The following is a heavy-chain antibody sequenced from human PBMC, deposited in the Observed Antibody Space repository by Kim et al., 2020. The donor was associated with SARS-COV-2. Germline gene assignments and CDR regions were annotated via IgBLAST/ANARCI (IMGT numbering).Heavy chain of an antibody. CDR3: ARGCHSGYPNNWFDP. CDR2: IYYSGNT. Sequence: SETLSLTRTVSGGSISSGGHYWSWIRQHPGKGLEWIGYIYYSGNTYYNPSLKSRVTISVDTSKNQFSLKLSSVTAADTAVYYCARGCHSGYPNNWFDPWG. V-gene: IGHV4-31*03. J-gene: IGHJ5*02. CDR1: GGSISSGGHY. D-gene: IGHD5-12*01.